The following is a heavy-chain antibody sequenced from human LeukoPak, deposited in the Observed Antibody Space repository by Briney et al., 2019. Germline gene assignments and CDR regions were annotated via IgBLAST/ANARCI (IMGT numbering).Heavy chain of an antibody. V-gene: IGHV4-61*02. Sequence: SETLSLTCTVSGGSINSGSYCWSWIRQSAGKGLEWIGRIYTSGSINYNPSLGSRVTISIDTSKNQFSLKLTSVTAADTAVYYCARALGYCSGGSCYQPDYWGQGILVTVSS. J-gene: IGHJ4*02. CDR2: IYTSGSI. CDR3: ARALGYCSGGSCYQPDY. CDR1: GGSINSGSYC. D-gene: IGHD2-15*01.